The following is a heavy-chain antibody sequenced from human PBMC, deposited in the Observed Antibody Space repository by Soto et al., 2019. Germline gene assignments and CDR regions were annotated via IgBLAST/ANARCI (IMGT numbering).Heavy chain of an antibody. CDR1: GYTFTSYG. J-gene: IGHJ3*02. D-gene: IGHD3-3*01. CDR2: ISAYNGNT. V-gene: IGHV1-18*01. Sequence: GASVKVSCKASGYTFTSYGISWVRQAPGQGLEWVGWISAYNGNTNYAQKLQGRVTMTTDTSTSTAYMELRSLRSDDTAVYYCARGVYDFWRGYYPDAFDIWGQGTMVTVSS. CDR3: ARGVYDFWRGYYPDAFDI.